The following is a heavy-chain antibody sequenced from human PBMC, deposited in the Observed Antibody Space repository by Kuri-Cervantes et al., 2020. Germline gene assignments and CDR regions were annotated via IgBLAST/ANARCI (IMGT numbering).Heavy chain of an antibody. V-gene: IGHV3-9*01. CDR1: GFTFSSYD. CDR3: AKGTTVTTSDAFDI. CDR2: ISWNSGSI. D-gene: IGHD4-17*01. Sequence: SLKISCAASGFTFSSYDMHWVRQAPGKGLEWVSGISWNSGSIGYADSVKGRFTISRDNAKNSLYLQMNSLGAEDTALYYCAKGTTVTTSDAFDIWGQGTMVTDSS. J-gene: IGHJ3*02.